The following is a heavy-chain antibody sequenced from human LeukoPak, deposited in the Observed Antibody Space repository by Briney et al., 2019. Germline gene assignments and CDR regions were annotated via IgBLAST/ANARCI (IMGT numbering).Heavy chain of an antibody. CDR3: GREIEAPGKTLDY. Sequence: GGSLRLSCAASGFTFSVYYMSWIRQAPGKGLEWVSYVSSSGSTIYYADSVKGRFTISRDNAKSSLYLQMNSLRPEDTAVYYCGREIEAPGKTLDYWGQGTLVTVSS. V-gene: IGHV3-11*04. J-gene: IGHJ4*02. CDR1: GFTFSVYY. CDR2: VSSSGSTI.